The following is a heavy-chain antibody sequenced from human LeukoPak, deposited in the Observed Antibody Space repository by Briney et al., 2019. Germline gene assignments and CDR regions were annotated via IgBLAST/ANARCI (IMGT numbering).Heavy chain of an antibody. CDR3: ARGYVLLEY. V-gene: IGHV3-64*01. Sequence: PGGSVTLSCAASGFTFSNYAMHWVRQAPGKGLEFVSAITTNGGTTYYANSVKGRFTISRDNSKNTLYLHMGSLRAEDMAVYYCARGYVLLEYWGLGTLVSDSS. CDR1: GFTFSNYA. CDR2: ITTNGGTT. D-gene: IGHD1-14*01. J-gene: IGHJ4*02.